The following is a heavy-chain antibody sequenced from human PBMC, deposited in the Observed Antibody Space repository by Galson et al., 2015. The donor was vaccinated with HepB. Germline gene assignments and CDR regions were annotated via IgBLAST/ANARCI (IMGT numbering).Heavy chain of an antibody. V-gene: IGHV1-69*13. J-gene: IGHJ6*02. D-gene: IGHD6-13*01. CDR1: GGTFSSYA. CDR2: IIPIFGTA. CDR3: ARDGPYSSPPYGYYGMDV. Sequence: SVKVSCKASGGTFSSYAISWVRQAPGQGLEWMGGIIPIFGTANYAQKFQGRVTITADESTSTAYMELSSLRSEDTAVYYCARDGPYSSPPYGYYGMDVWGQGTTVTVSS.